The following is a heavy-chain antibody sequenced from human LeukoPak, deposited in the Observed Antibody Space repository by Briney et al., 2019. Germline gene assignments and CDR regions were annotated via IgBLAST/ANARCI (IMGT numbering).Heavy chain of an antibody. D-gene: IGHD6-13*01. CDR1: GGAISIYY. V-gene: IGHV4-59*08. CDR2: IDYSGST. J-gene: IGHJ4*02. CDR3: ARPYSSNWRLEY. Sequence: PSETLSLTCTVSGGAISIYYWNWIRQPPGKGLEWIGYIDYSGSTNYNPSLKSRVTISVDTSKNQFSLKLSSVTAADTAVYYCARPYSSNWRLEYWGQGTLVTVSS.